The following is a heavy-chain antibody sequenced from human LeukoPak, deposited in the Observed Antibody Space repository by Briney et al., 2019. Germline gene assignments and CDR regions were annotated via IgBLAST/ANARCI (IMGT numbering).Heavy chain of an antibody. Sequence: PSETLFLTCTVSGGSISSGDYYWSWIRQPPGKGLEWIGYIYYSGSTYYNPSLKSRVTISVDTSKNQFSLKLSSVTAAGTAVYYCARDTFRSGWNLYYYYGMDVWGQGTTVTVSS. D-gene: IGHD6-19*01. J-gene: IGHJ6*02. V-gene: IGHV4-30-4*01. CDR3: ARDTFRSGWNLYYYYGMDV. CDR2: IYYSGST. CDR1: GGSISSGDYY.